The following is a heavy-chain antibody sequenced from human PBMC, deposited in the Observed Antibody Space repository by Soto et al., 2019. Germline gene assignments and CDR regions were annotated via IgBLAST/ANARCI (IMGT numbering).Heavy chain of an antibody. J-gene: IGHJ6*02. Sequence: GGSLRLSCAASGFTFSSYGMHWVRQAPGKGLEWVAVISYDGSNKYYADSVKGRFTISRDNSKNTLYLQMNSLRAEDTAVYYCAKEPSGYYTYEKLVYYYYGMDVWGQGTTVPVSS. D-gene: IGHD3-3*01. CDR1: GFTFSSYG. CDR3: AKEPSGYYTYEKLVYYYYGMDV. CDR2: ISYDGSNK. V-gene: IGHV3-30*18.